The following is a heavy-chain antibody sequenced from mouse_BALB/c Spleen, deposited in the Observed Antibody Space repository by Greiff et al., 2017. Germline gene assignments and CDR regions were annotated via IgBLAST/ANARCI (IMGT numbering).Heavy chain of an antibody. Sequence: VQGVESGAELVRPGTSVKVSCKASGYAFTNYLIEWVKQRPGQGLEWIGVINPGSGGTNYNEKFKGKATLTADKSSSTAYMQLSSLTSDDSAVYFCARSGRYAMDYWGQGTSVTVSS. CDR3: ARSGRYAMDY. CDR2: INPGSGGT. V-gene: IGHV1-54*01. CDR1: GYAFTNYL. J-gene: IGHJ4*01.